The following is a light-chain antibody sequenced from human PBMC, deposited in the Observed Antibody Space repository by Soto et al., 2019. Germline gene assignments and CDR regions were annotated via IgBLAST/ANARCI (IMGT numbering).Light chain of an antibody. CDR3: QQYGSSRT. CDR2: GAS. CDR1: QSVSSSY. J-gene: IGKJ1*01. V-gene: IGKV3-20*01. Sequence: EIVLTQSPGTLSLSPGERATRSCRASQSVSSSYLAWYQQKPGQAPRLLIYGASSRATGIPDRFSGSGSGTDFTLTISRLEPEDFAVYYCQQYGSSRTFGQGTKV.